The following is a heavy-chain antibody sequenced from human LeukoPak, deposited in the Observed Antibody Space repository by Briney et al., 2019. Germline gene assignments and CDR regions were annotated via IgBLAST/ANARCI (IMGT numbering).Heavy chain of an antibody. CDR3: ARELGRFDY. CDR1: GGSISSYY. CDR2: IYYSGST. Sequence: SETLSLTCTVSGGSISSYYWSWIRQPPGKGLEWIGYIYYSGSTNYNPSLKSRVTMSVDTSKNQFSLKLSSVTAADTAVYYCARELGRFDYWGQGTLVTVSS. J-gene: IGHJ4*02. V-gene: IGHV4-59*12.